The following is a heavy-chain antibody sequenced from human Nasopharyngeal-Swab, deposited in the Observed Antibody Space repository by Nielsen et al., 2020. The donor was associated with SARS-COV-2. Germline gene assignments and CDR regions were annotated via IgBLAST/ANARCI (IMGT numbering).Heavy chain of an antibody. V-gene: IGHV3-74*01. D-gene: IGHD1-26*01. J-gene: IGHJ4*02. CDR3: VRAGYSGTYGLFDY. Sequence: GGSLRLSCAASGFTFTSYWMHWVRQVPGKGLVWVSRINTDGTTTTYADSVKGRFTISRDNAKNTLYLQMNNLRVEDTGVYYCVRAGYSGTYGLFDYWGQGTLVTASS. CDR2: INTDGTTT. CDR1: GFTFTSYW.